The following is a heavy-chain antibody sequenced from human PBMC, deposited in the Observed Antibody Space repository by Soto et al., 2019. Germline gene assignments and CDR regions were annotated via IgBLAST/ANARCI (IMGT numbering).Heavy chain of an antibody. Sequence: GGSLRLSCAASGFTFSSYGMHWVRQAPGKGLEWVAVIWYDGSNKYYAGSVKGRFTISRDNSKNTLYLQMNSLRAEDTAVYYCARDQLPGSFGMSNYGMDVWGQGTTVTVSS. CDR1: GFTFSSYG. V-gene: IGHV3-33*01. CDR3: ARDQLPGSFGMSNYGMDV. CDR2: IWYDGSNK. D-gene: IGHD3-10*01. J-gene: IGHJ6*02.